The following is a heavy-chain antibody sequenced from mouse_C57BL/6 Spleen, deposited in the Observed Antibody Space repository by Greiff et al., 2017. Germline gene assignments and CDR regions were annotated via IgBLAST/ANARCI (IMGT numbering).Heavy chain of an antibody. CDR1: GYAFSSSW. V-gene: IGHV1-82*01. CDR3: ARGGNYCDY. CDR2: IYPGDGDT. J-gene: IGHJ2*01. Sequence: VQLQQSGPELVKPGASVKISCKASGYAFSSSWMNWVKQRPGKGLEWIGRIYPGDGDTNYNGKFKGKATLTADKSSSTAYMQLSSLTSEDSAVYFCARGGNYCDYWGQGTTLTVSS.